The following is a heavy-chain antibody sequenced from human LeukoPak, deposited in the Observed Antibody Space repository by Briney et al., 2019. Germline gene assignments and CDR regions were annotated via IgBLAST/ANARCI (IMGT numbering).Heavy chain of an antibody. V-gene: IGHV1-69*05. Sequence: GASVRVSCKASGGTFSNYAITWVRQAPGQGLEWMGRIITIFGTGNYAQKFQDRVTITTDESTSTVYMELSSLRSEDTAVYYCAREGLYYYMDVWGKGTTVTVSS. CDR3: AREGLYYYMDV. CDR2: IITIFGTG. CDR1: GGTFSNYA. J-gene: IGHJ6*03.